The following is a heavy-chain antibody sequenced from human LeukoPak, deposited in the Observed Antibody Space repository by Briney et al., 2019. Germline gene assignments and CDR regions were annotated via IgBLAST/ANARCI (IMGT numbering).Heavy chain of an antibody. CDR1: GFSLNTSGVA. V-gene: IGHV2-5*02. CDR2: IYWDDAK. J-gene: IGHJ4*02. Sequence: ASGPTLVKPTQTLTLTCTFSGFSLNTSGVAVGWIRQPPGKALEWLALIYWDDAKHYSPSLKNTLSITKDTAKNQVVLTMTNMDPVDTATYYCAHRRTYSSGFYTGWDYWGRGTLVTVSS. CDR3: AHRRTYSSGFYTGWDY. D-gene: IGHD6-19*01.